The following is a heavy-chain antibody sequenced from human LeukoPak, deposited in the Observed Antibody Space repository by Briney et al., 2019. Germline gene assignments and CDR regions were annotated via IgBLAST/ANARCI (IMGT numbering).Heavy chain of an antibody. D-gene: IGHD3-9*01. CDR2: ISAYNGNT. CDR1: GYTFTSYG. Sequence: ASVKVSCKASGYTFTSYGISWVRQAPGQGLEWMGWISAYNGNTNYAQKLQGRVTMATGTSTSTAYMELRSLRSDDTAVYYCARDTLLRYFGWLLRTQYYYYGMDVWGQGTTVTVSS. CDR3: ARDTLLRYFGWLLRTQYYYYGMDV. J-gene: IGHJ6*02. V-gene: IGHV1-18*01.